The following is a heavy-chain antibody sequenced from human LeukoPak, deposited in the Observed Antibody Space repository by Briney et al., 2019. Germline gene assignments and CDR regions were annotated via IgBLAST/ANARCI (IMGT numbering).Heavy chain of an antibody. Sequence: SETLSLICTVSGGSISPYYWSWIRQPPGKGLEWIGYIYYSGSGSTNHNPALKSRVTISVDTSKNQFSLTLSSVTAADTAVYYCARHAVYAGSGWSFDYWGKGTLVTVSS. CDR1: GGSISPYY. V-gene: IGHV4-59*08. CDR3: ARHAVYAGSGWSFDY. D-gene: IGHD6-19*01. CDR2: IYYSGSGST. J-gene: IGHJ4*02.